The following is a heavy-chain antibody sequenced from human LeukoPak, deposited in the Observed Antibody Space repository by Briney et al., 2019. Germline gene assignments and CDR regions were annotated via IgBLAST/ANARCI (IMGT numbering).Heavy chain of an antibody. D-gene: IGHD2-15*01. Sequence: SETLSLTCTVSGGSISGGGYYWSWIRRHPGKGLEWIGYIYYSGSTYYNPSLKSRVTISVDTSKNQFSLKLSSVTAADTAVYYCARDRTVGYCSGGSCYSSWFDPWGQGTLVTVSS. J-gene: IGHJ5*02. CDR2: IYYSGST. CDR3: ARDRTVGYCSGGSCYSSWFDP. CDR1: GGSISGGGYY. V-gene: IGHV4-31*03.